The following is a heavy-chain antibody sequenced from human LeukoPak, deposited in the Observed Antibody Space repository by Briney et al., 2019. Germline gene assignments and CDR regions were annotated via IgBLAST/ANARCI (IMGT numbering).Heavy chain of an antibody. CDR2: IYPGDSDT. CDR1: GYSFTSYW. CDR3: ARQGLPSYYYYYMDV. J-gene: IGHJ6*03. Sequence: GESLKISCKGSGYSFTSYWIGWVRQMPGKGLEWMGIIYPGDSDTRYSLSFQGQVTISADKSISTAYLQWSSLKASDTAMYYCARQGLPSYYYYYMDVWGKGTTVTVSS. D-gene: IGHD3-16*01. V-gene: IGHV5-51*01.